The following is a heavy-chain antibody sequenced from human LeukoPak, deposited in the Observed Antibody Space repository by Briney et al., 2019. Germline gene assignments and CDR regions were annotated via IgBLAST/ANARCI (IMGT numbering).Heavy chain of an antibody. Sequence: GGSLRLSCAASGFTFNDAWMSWVRQAPGKGLEWVASIRYDGSNKYYADSVKGRFTISRDNSKNTLYLQMNSLRAEDTAVYYCAKDAGEVTIFGVVNSYYYYYMDVWGKGTTVTVSS. CDR1: GFTFNDAW. V-gene: IGHV3-30*02. CDR2: IRYDGSNK. D-gene: IGHD3-3*01. J-gene: IGHJ6*03. CDR3: AKDAGEVTIFGVVNSYYYYYMDV.